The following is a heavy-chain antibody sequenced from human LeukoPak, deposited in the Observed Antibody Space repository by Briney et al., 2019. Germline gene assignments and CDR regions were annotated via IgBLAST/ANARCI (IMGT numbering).Heavy chain of an antibody. CDR1: GYTFTVYY. Sequence: ASVKVSCKASGYTFTVYYMHWVRQAPGQGLEWMGWINPNSGGTNYAQKFQGRVTMTRDTSISTAYMELSRLRSDDTAVYYCARDEGGFGYYYYYMDVWGKGTTVTVSS. J-gene: IGHJ6*03. CDR2: INPNSGGT. V-gene: IGHV1-2*02. CDR3: ARDEGGFGYYYYYMDV. D-gene: IGHD3-10*01.